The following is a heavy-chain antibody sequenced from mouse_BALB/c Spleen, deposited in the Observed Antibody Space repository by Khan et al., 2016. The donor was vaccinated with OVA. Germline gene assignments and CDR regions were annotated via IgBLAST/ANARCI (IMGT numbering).Heavy chain of an antibody. CDR1: GFSLTSYA. CDR3: ARHQFPLSMDS. Sequence: QVQLKESGPDLVAPSQSLSITCTVSGFSLTSYAIHWVRKPPGKGLEWLVVIWSDGSTTYNSALKSRLSISKDNSKSQVFLKINSLQTDDTAMYYCARHQFPLSMDSWGQGTSVTVSS. CDR2: IWSDGST. J-gene: IGHJ4*01. V-gene: IGHV2-6-2*01.